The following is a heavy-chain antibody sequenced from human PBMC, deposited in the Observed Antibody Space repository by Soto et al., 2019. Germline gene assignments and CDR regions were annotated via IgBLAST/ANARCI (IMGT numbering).Heavy chain of an antibody. CDR1: GGSLTTHY. Sequence: PSETLSLTCTVSGGSLTTHYWTLIRQPPGKGLEWIGYISSIGSTNYNPSLKSRVSISLDTSRNQFSLKLYSVTAADTAVYYCARDCSGGSCYSHWGQGTLVTVSS. J-gene: IGHJ4*02. CDR2: ISSIGST. CDR3: ARDCSGGSCYSH. V-gene: IGHV4-59*11. D-gene: IGHD2-15*01.